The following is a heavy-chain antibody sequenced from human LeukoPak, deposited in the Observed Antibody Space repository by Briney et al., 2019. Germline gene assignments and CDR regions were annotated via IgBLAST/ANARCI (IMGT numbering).Heavy chain of an antibody. CDR1: GYTCTNYF. CDR3: ARMGRGDQDWYFDL. Sequence: ASVKVSCKASGYTCTNYFVYWVRQAPGQGLEWIGIINPTSVGREYAQKFQGRITMTRDTSTSTVYMELNSLRSDDTAVYYCARMGRGDQDWYFDLWGRGTLITVSS. V-gene: IGHV1-46*01. J-gene: IGHJ2*01. CDR2: INPTSVGR. D-gene: IGHD4-17*01.